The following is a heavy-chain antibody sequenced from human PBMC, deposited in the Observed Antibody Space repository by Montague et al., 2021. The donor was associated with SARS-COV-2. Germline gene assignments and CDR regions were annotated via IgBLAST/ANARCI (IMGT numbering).Heavy chain of an antibody. V-gene: IGHV4-39*07. CDR1: GGSISSSGYY. Sequence: SETLSLTCTVSGGSISSSGYYWGWIRQPPGKGLEWIGSIYYRGSSYYNPSLTSRFTISVDTSRYQFSLELNSVTAADTALYYCARERVCAVRVFVVLLHTCFFDSWGQGPLVTVSS. D-gene: IGHD3-3*01. CDR3: ARERVCAVRVFVVLLHTCFFDS. J-gene: IGHJ5*01. CDR2: IYYRGSS.